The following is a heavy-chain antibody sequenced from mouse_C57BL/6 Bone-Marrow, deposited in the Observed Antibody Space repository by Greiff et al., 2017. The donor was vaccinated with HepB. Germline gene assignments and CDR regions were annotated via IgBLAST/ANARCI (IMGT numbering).Heavy chain of an antibody. Sequence: QVQLKESGAELVRPGASVKLSCKASGYTFTDYYINWVKQRPGQGLEWIARIYPGSGNTNYNEKFKGKATLTAEKSSSTAYMQLSSLTSEDSAVYFFARLDNYDKYYAMDYWGQGTSVTVSS. CDR2: IYPGSGNT. CDR1: GYTFTDYY. CDR3: ARLDNYDKYYAMDY. J-gene: IGHJ4*01. D-gene: IGHD2-12*01. V-gene: IGHV1-76*01.